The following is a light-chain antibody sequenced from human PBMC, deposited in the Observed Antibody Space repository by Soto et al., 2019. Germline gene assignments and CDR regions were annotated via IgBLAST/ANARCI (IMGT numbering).Light chain of an antibody. CDR3: QQRSNWPLT. CDR1: QSVSSY. V-gene: IGKV3-11*01. CDR2: AAS. Sequence: EIVLTQSPATLTLSPGERATLSCRASQSVSSYLAWYQQKPGQAPRLLIYAASNRATGIPARFSGSGSGTVFTLTISSLEPEDFAVYYCQQRSNWPLTFGGGIKVEFK. J-gene: IGKJ4*01.